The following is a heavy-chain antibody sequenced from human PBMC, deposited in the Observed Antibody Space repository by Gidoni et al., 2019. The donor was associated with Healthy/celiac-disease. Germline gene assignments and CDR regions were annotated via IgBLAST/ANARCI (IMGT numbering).Heavy chain of an antibody. CDR2: ISWNSGSI. V-gene: IGHV3-9*01. Sequence: EVQLVESGGGLVQPGRSLRLSCAAPGSTFDDYAMHWVRQAPGKGLEWVSGISWNSGSIGYADSVKGRFTISRDNAKNSLYLQMNSLRAEDTALYYCAKGEIGYGMDVWGQGTTVTVSS. CDR1: GSTFDDYA. CDR3: AKGEIGYGMDV. J-gene: IGHJ6*02.